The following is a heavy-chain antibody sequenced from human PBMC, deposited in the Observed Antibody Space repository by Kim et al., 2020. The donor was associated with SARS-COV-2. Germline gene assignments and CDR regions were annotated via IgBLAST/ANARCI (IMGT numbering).Heavy chain of an antibody. CDR1: GYTFTNYV. Sequence: ASVKVSCKASGYTFTNYVMHWVRQAPGQRLEWMGWIIAGNGNTKYSQKFQDRVSITRDTSASTVCMELSSLTSEDTAVYYCAREGTTETPEGNWFDPWGQGSLVTVSS. D-gene: IGHD4-17*01. V-gene: IGHV1-3*01. CDR2: IIAGNGNT. J-gene: IGHJ5*02. CDR3: AREGTTETPEGNWFDP.